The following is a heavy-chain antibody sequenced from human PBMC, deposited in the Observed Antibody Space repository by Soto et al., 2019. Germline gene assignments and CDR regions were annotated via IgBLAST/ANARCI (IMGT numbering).Heavy chain of an antibody. J-gene: IGHJ5*02. D-gene: IGHD3-10*01. Sequence: SETLSLTCAVYGGSFSGYYWSWIRQPPGKGLEWIGEINHSGSTNYNPSLKSRVTISVDTSKNQFSLKLSSVTAADTAVYYCARGRILLRFGELWGFDPWGQGTLVTVSS. CDR2: INHSGST. V-gene: IGHV4-34*01. CDR3: ARGRILLRFGELWGFDP. CDR1: GGSFSGYY.